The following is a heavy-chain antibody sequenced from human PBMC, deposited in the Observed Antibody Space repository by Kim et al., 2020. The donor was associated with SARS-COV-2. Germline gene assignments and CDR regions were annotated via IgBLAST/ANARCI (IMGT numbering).Heavy chain of an antibody. CDR2: IYYSGST. V-gene: IGHV4-59*13. CDR1: GGSISSYY. Sequence: SETLSLTCTVSGGSISSYYWSWIRQPPGKGLEWIGYIYYSGSTNYNPSLKSRVTISVDTSKNQFSLKLSSVTAADTAVYYCARVWSPHRGYSYGYGRYYFDYWGQGTLVTVSS. CDR3: ARVWSPHRGYSYGYGRYYFDY. D-gene: IGHD5-18*01. J-gene: IGHJ4*02.